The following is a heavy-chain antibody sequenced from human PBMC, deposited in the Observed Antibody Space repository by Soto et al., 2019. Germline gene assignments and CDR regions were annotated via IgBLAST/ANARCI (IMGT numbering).Heavy chain of an antibody. CDR1: GGSFSGYY. CDR3: AKKGSIYGSGSYYNAAFDI. CDR2: INHSGST. J-gene: IGHJ3*02. Sequence: SETLSLTCAVDGGSFSGYYWSWIRQPPGKGLEWIGEINHSGSTNYNPSLKSRVTISVDTSKNQFSLKLSSVTAADTAVYYCAKKGSIYGSGSYYNAAFDIWGQGTMVTVSS. D-gene: IGHD3-10*01. V-gene: IGHV4-34*01.